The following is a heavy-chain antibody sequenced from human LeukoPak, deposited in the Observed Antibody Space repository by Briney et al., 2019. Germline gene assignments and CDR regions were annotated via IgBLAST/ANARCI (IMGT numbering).Heavy chain of an antibody. J-gene: IGHJ6*02. V-gene: IGHV3-21*01. CDR3: ARDWGYYYYYGMDV. Sequence: GGSLRLSCAASGFTFSSYSMNWVRQAPGKGLEWVSSISSSSSYIYYADSVKGRFTISRDNAKNSLYLQMNSLRAEDTAVYYWARDWGYYYYYGMDVWGQGTTVTVSS. CDR1: GFTFSSYS. CDR2: ISSSSSYI. D-gene: IGHD3-16*01.